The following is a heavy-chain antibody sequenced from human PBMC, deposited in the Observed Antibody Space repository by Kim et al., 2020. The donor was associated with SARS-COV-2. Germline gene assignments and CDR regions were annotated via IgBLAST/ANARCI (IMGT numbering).Heavy chain of an antibody. V-gene: IGHV4-34*01. D-gene: IGHD6-13*01. CDR2: INHSGST. CDR1: GGSFSGYY. J-gene: IGHJ1*01. Sequence: SETLSLTCAVYGGSFSGYYWSWIRQPPGKGLEWIGEINHSGSTNYNPSLKSRVTISVDTSKNQFSLKLSSVTAADTAVYYCARGGGIASFQHWGQGTLVTVSS. CDR3: ARGGGIASFQH.